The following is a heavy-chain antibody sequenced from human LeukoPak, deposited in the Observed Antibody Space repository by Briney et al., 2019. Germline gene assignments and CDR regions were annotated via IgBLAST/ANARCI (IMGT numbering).Heavy chain of an antibody. D-gene: IGHD3-10*01. V-gene: IGHV3-53*01. CDR3: ASGGMGARKYYSDPFHY. J-gene: IGHJ4*02. CDR1: GFTVSSNY. Sequence: PGGSLRLSCAASGFTVSSNYMSWVRQTPGKGLERVSIIYSAGSTYYADSVRGRFTISRDSSKNTVCLQMNSLRAEDTAVYYCASGGMGARKYYSDPFHYWGQGTLVTVSS. CDR2: IYSAGST.